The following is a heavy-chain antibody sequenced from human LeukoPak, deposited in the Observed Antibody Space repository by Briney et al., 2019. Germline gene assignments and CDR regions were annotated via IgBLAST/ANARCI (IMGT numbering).Heavy chain of an antibody. CDR2: IKSKTDGGTT. J-gene: IGHJ4*02. CDR1: GFTFSNAW. V-gene: IGHV3-15*01. Sequence: GGSLRLSCAASGFTFSNAWMSWVRQAPGKGLEWVGRIKSKTDGGTTDYAAPVKGRFTISRDDSKNTLYLQMNSLKTEDTAVYYCTTDLRYSYGPRGGARVDYWGQGTLVTVSS. D-gene: IGHD5-18*01. CDR3: TTDLRYSYGPRGGARVDY.